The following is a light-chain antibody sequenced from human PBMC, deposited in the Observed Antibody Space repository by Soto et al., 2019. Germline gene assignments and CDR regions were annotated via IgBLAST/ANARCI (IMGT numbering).Light chain of an antibody. CDR2: QAS. J-gene: IGKJ1*01. CDR1: ESISRQ. Sequence: DIKMTQSPSTLSASVGDRVSITCRASESISRQLAWYQQKPGKAPNLLIYQASNLETGVPSRFTGSGSKTEFTLTISSLQPDDLATYYCLQYKSYWTFGQGTKGEVK. CDR3: LQYKSYWT. V-gene: IGKV1-5*03.